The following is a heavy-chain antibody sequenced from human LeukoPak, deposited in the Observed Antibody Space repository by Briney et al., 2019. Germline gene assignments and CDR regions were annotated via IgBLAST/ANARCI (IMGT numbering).Heavy chain of an antibody. V-gene: IGHV3-33*01. CDR2: LWYDGSNK. CDR3: ARDSSHPSSGWFDY. Sequence: GRSLRLSCAASGFTFGTYGTHWVRQAPGKGLEWVAVLWYDGSNKYYIDSVMGRFTISRDNSRNTLSLQMNSLRAEDTAVYYCARDSSHPSSGWFDYWGRGTLVTVSS. J-gene: IGHJ4*02. CDR1: GFTFGTYG. D-gene: IGHD6-19*01.